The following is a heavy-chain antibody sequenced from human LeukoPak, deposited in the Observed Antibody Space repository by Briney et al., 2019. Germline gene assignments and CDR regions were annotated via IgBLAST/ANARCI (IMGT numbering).Heavy chain of an antibody. D-gene: IGHD2-15*01. CDR2: IYHSGST. J-gene: IGHJ4*02. Sequence: SGTLSLTCAVSGGSISSSNWWSWVRQPPGKGLEWIGEIYHSGSTNYNPSLKSRVTISVDKSKNQFSLKLSSVTAADTAVYYCLGYCSGGSCYSGFDYWGQGTLVTVSS. CDR1: GGSISSSNW. V-gene: IGHV4-4*02. CDR3: LGYCSGGSCYSGFDY.